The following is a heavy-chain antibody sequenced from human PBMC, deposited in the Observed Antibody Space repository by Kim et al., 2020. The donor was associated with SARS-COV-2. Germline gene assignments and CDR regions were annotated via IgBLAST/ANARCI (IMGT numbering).Heavy chain of an antibody. Sequence: GGSLRLSCAASGLTLSQAGFPFTHAWMSWVRQAPGKGLEWVARIKSIGSGGTTDYAETVRGRFSISRDDSRNILYLQMNSLKSDDTAVYFCTTGKRRGWTSCPFDYWGQGALVTVSS. CDR3: TTGKRRGWTSCPFDY. J-gene: IGHJ4*02. CDR1: GLTLSQAGFPFTHAW. CDR2: IKSIGSGGTT. D-gene: IGHD2-15*01. V-gene: IGHV3-15*01.